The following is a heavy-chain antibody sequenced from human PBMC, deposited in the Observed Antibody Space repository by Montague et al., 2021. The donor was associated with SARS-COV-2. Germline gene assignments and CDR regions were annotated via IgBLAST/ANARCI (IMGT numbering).Heavy chain of an antibody. CDR1: GYTFTNYW. CDR3: ARGRHSSSRAASDI. V-gene: IGHV5-51*01. J-gene: IGHJ3*02. D-gene: IGHD2-2*01. Sequence: QSGAEVKKPGESLKISCRASGYTFTNYWIGWVRQMPGKGLEWMGIIYPGDSDAIYSPSLQGQVTFSVDRSISTAYLQWSSLKASDTAMYYCARGRHSSSRAASDIWGQGTMVTVSS. CDR2: IYPGDSDA.